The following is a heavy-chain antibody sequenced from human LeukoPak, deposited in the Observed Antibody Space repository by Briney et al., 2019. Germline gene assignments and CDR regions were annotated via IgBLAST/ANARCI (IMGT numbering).Heavy chain of an antibody. CDR2: IPSDGSDN. CDR3: AKGLGDYDDFRLGY. V-gene: IGHV3-30*02. D-gene: IGHD4-17*01. J-gene: IGHJ4*02. Sequence: GGSLRLSCAASVFTSSTYGFPWVRQAPGKGLEWVAFIPSDGSDNYYANSVKGRFTISRDNSKNTLYLQMNSLRSEDTAVYYCAKGLGDYDDFRLGYWGQGTLVTVSS. CDR1: VFTSSTYG.